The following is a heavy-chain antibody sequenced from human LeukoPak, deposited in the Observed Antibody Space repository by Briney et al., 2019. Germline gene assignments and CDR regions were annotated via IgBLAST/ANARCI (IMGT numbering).Heavy chain of an antibody. Sequence: GGSLRLSCAASGFIFSSYAMSWVRQAPGKGLEWVSTISGSGGSTYYADSVKGRFTISRDNSKNTVYLQMNSLRAEDTAVYYCAKDILNWEFDYWGQGTLVTVSS. V-gene: IGHV3-23*01. J-gene: IGHJ4*02. D-gene: IGHD7-27*01. CDR1: GFIFSSYA. CDR3: AKDILNWEFDY. CDR2: ISGSGGST.